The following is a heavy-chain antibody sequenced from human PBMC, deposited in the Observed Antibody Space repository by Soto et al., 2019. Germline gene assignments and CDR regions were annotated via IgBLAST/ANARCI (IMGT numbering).Heavy chain of an antibody. Sequence: QVQLVQSGAEVKEPGASVTVSCRASGDRFTDYYVHWVRQAPGQGLEWMGWINPNSGVTKYAQKLQGWVTMTRDTSIRTVYMQLSRLGFDDTAIYYCARESGGATATLDYYYFYMDVWGTGTTVTVSS. CDR2: INPNSGVT. J-gene: IGHJ6*03. D-gene: IGHD5-12*01. V-gene: IGHV1-2*04. CDR1: GDRFTDYY. CDR3: ARESGGATATLDYYYFYMDV.